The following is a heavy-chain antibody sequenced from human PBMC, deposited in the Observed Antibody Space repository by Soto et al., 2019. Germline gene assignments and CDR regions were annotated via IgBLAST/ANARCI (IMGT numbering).Heavy chain of an antibody. D-gene: IGHD6-13*01. J-gene: IGHJ3*02. CDR3: TTGGIAAAGDAFDI. V-gene: IGHV3-15*01. Sequence: GGSLRLSSAASGFTFSNAWMSWVRQAPGKGLEWVGRIKSKTDGGTTDYAAPVKGRFTISRDDSKNTLYLQMNSLKTEDTAVYYCTTGGIAAAGDAFDIWGQGTMVTVSS. CDR1: GFTFSNAW. CDR2: IKSKTDGGTT.